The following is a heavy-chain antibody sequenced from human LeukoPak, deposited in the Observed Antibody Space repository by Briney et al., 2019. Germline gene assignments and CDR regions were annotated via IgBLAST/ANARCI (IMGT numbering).Heavy chain of an antibody. CDR2: LNGSGGDT. D-gene: IGHD4-17*01. Sequence: PGGSLRLSCATSGFTFNSYAMSWVRQAPGKGLEWVLGLNGSGGDTDYADSVKGRFTISRDNSRNTLYLQMNSLRSEDTAVYYCAKDAMATVTYFDYWGQGSLVTVSS. J-gene: IGHJ4*02. CDR1: GFTFNSYA. V-gene: IGHV3-23*01. CDR3: AKDAMATVTYFDY.